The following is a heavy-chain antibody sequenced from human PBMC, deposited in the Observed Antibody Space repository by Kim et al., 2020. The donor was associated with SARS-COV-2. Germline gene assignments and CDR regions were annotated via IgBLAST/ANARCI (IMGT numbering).Heavy chain of an antibody. D-gene: IGHD3-10*01. Sequence: GGSLRLSCAASGFTFSSYEMNWVRQAPGKGLEWVSYISSSGSTIYYADSVKGRFTISRDNAKNSLYLQMNSLRAEDTAVYYCARNYAPHYYGSGSYFGYWGQGTLVTVSS. CDR1: GFTFSSYE. CDR3: ARNYAPHYYGSGSYFGY. J-gene: IGHJ4*02. CDR2: ISSSGSTI. V-gene: IGHV3-48*03.